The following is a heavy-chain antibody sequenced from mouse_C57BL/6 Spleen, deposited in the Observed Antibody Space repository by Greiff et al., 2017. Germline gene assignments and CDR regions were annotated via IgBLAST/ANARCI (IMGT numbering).Heavy chain of an antibody. Sequence: VQLQQSGPELVKPGASVKISCKASGYAFSSSWMNWVKQRPGKGLEWIGRIYPGDGDTNYNGKFKGKATLTADKSSSTAYMQRSSLTSEDSAVYCCARITTEYFDVWGTGTTLTVSS. D-gene: IGHD1-1*01. J-gene: IGHJ1*03. CDR2: IYPGDGDT. CDR3: ARITTEYFDV. V-gene: IGHV1-82*01. CDR1: GYAFSSSW.